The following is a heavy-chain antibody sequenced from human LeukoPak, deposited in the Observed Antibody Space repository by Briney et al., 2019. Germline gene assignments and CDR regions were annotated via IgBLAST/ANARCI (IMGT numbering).Heavy chain of an antibody. CDR2: IHRDGRS. CDR3: GKTDIYFNPIDY. J-gene: IGHJ4*02. CDR1: GVSISTSEW. Sequence: SDTLSLTCAVSGVSISTSEWWIWVRQPPGQGMDRIGEIHRDGRSRYNPSLKSRVTMSIDYSKNQFSLKVSSVTAADTATYYCGKTDIYFNPIDYWGPGSLVTVSS. D-gene: IGHD3-9*01. V-gene: IGHV4-4*02.